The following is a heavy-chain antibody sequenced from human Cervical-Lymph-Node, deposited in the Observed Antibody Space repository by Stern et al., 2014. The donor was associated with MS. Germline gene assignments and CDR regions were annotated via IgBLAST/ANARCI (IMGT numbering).Heavy chain of an antibody. D-gene: IGHD5-12*01. J-gene: IGHJ4*02. CDR1: GGTFNNHV. V-gene: IGHV1-69*06. CDR3: ANRDMGYTYGRHDY. CDR2: IIPMFGTP. Sequence: QVQLGQSGSEVKKPGSSVKVSCKASGGTFNNHVISWVRQARGQGLEWMGGIIPMFGTPNYARKLQGRVTIIADKSTSTVHMVLRNLNDEDTAMYYCANRDMGYTYGRHDYWGQGTLVTVS.